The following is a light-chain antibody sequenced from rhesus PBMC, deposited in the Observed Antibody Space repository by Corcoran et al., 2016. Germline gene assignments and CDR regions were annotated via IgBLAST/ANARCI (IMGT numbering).Light chain of an antibody. CDR3: LQHKSYPRT. J-gene: IGKJ1*01. CDR2: DAS. CDR1: QDISSY. V-gene: IGKV1-28*02. Sequence: DIQMTQSPSSLSASVGDTVTITCRASQDISSYLNWFQQKPGKARTLLVYDASGLPSGVPSRFSGSGSGTECTLTISSLQPEDCATYFCLQHKSYPRTFGQGTKVEIK.